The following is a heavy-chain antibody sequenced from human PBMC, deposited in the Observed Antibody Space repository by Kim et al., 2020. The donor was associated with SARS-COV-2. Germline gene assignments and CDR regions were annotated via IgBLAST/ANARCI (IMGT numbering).Heavy chain of an antibody. CDR2: ISAYNGNT. J-gene: IGHJ6*02. Sequence: ASVKVSCKASGYTFTSYGISWVRQAPGQGLEWMGWISAYNGNTNYAQKLQGRVTMTTDTSTSTAYMELRSLRSDDTALYYCARDRAAAGTYYYYYGMDVWGQGTTVTVSS. D-gene: IGHD6-13*01. CDR1: GYTFTSYG. V-gene: IGHV1-18*01. CDR3: ARDRAAAGTYYYYYGMDV.